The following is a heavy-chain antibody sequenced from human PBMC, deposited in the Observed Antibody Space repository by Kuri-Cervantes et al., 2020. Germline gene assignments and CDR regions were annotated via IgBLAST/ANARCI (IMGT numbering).Heavy chain of an antibody. CDR2: ISYDGSNK. J-gene: IGHJ4*02. Sequence: GGSLRLSCAASGFTFSSYGMHWVRQAPGKGLEWVAVISYDGSNKYYADSVKGRFTISRDNSKNTLYLQMNSLRAEDTAVYYCARGEWYSSGWYALDWWGQGTLVTVSS. CDR3: ARGEWYSSGWYALDW. CDR1: GFTFSSYG. D-gene: IGHD6-19*01. V-gene: IGHV3-30*03.